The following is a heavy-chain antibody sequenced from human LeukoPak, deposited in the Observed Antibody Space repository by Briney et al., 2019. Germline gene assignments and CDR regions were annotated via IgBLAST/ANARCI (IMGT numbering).Heavy chain of an antibody. D-gene: IGHD3-22*01. CDR2: INPNSGGT. Sequence: ASVKVSCKASGYTFTGYYMHWVRQAPGQGLEWMGRINPNSGGTNYAQKFQGRVTMTRDTSISTAHMELSRLRSDDTAVYYCARGGMDSSGYPYFDYWGQGTLVTVSS. CDR1: GYTFTGYY. J-gene: IGHJ4*02. V-gene: IGHV1-2*06. CDR3: ARGGMDSSGYPYFDY.